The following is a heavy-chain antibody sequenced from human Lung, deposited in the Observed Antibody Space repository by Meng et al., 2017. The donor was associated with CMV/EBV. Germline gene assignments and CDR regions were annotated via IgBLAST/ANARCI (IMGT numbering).Heavy chain of an antibody. D-gene: IGHD2-2*01. J-gene: IGHJ4*01. Sequence: GEXXKISCTASGFTFSSYAMTWVRRAPGKGLEWVASIGGVGGGTDYAHSVKGRFTISRDNSKSTLYLQMSSLRVDDTAFYYCANGIFIYPDAILPFDYWDLGTXVTVSS. CDR1: GFTFSSYA. CDR2: IGGVGGGT. V-gene: IGHV3-23*01. CDR3: ANGIFIYPDAILPFDY.